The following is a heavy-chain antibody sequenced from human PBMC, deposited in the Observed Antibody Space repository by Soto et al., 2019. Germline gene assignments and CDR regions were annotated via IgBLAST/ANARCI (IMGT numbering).Heavy chain of an antibody. CDR3: ERNVATEAYWESFDF. Sequence: QITLKASGPTLVKPTQTLTLTCTFSGFSLSTSGVGVGWIRQPPGKTLEWLALMYWGDDKRYSPSLKSRLTITEDHCISHVVLTMTIMDPVDTATYYCERNVATEAYWESFDFWGRGGLVTFSS. CDR2: MYWGDDK. CDR1: GFSLSTSGVG. V-gene: IGHV2-5*02. D-gene: IGHD1-26*01. J-gene: IGHJ4*02.